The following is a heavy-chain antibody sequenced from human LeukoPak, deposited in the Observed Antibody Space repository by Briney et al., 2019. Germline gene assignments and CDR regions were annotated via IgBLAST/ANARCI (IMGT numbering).Heavy chain of an antibody. Sequence: PGGSLRLSCAASGFTFDDYGMSWVRQAPGKGLEWVSSISSSSGYIYYADSVKGRFTISRDNAKNSLYLQMNSLRAEDTAVYYCARSPDYGGNSVDYWGQGTLVTVSS. CDR3: ARSPDYGGNSVDY. CDR1: GFTFDDYG. D-gene: IGHD4-23*01. J-gene: IGHJ4*02. CDR2: ISSSSGYI. V-gene: IGHV3-21*01.